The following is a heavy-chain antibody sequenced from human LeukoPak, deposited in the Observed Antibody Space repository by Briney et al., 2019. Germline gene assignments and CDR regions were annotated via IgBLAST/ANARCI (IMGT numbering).Heavy chain of an antibody. D-gene: IGHD6-19*01. V-gene: IGHV1-58*01. Sequence: GTSVKVSCKASGFXFTSSAVQWVRQARGQRLEWIGWIVVGSGNTNYAQKFQERVTITRDMSTSTAYMELSSLRSEDTAVYYCAADRSGWYYFDYWGQGTLVTVSS. CDR2: IVVGSGNT. J-gene: IGHJ4*02. CDR3: AADRSGWYYFDY. CDR1: GFXFTSSA.